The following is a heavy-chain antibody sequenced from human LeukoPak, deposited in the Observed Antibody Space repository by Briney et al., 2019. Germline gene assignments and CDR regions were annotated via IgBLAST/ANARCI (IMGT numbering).Heavy chain of an antibody. Sequence: GGCLRLSCAASGFTFSTYWMHWVRQAPGKGLVWVSRSKSDGGTNYADSVKGRFTISRDNAKKTVSLQMNSLRPEDTGVYYCARAPSEIGGYYPEYFRHWGQGTLVTVSS. CDR2: SKSDGGT. CDR1: GFTFSTYW. CDR3: ARAPSEIGGYYPEYFRH. D-gene: IGHD3-22*01. J-gene: IGHJ1*01. V-gene: IGHV3-74*01.